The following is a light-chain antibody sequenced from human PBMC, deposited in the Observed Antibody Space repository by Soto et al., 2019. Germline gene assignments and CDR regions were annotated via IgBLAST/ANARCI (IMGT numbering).Light chain of an antibody. CDR3: QQYQTYSRT. Sequence: DIQMTQSPSPVSASVGDRITITCRASQSINTWLAWYRQRTGEAPQLLIYDGATLARGVPSRFSGSGAGTDFDLSISRLQPDDFATFYCQQYQTYSRTFGQGTKVEVK. CDR2: DGA. CDR1: QSINTW. J-gene: IGKJ1*01. V-gene: IGKV1-5*01.